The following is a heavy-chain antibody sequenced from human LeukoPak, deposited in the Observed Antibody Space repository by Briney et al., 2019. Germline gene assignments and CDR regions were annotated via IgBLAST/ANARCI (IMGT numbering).Heavy chain of an antibody. D-gene: IGHD6-13*01. CDR1: GGSISSGDYY. J-gene: IGHJ4*02. Sequence: TSQTLSLTCTVSGGSISSGDYYWRWIRQPPGKGLEWIVYIYYSGSTYYNPSLKSRVTISVDTSKNQFSLKLSSVTAADTAVYYCARGTGSSWYRGYFDYWGQGTLVTVSS. V-gene: IGHV4-30-4*08. CDR3: ARGTGSSWYRGYFDY. CDR2: IYYSGST.